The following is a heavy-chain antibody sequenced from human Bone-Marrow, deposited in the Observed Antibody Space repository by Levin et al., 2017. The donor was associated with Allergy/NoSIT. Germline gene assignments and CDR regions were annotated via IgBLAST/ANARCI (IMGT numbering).Heavy chain of an antibody. V-gene: IGHV3-30*18. Sequence: GGSLRLSCAASGFTLSSYGMHWVRQAPGKGLEWVAVITYDGSKKYYADSVKGRFTISRDNSTNTLYLQMNSLRGEDTAVYYCAKDLRGRYYYYYMDVWGKGTTVTVSS. J-gene: IGHJ6*03. D-gene: IGHD3-16*01. CDR1: GFTLSSYG. CDR2: ITYDGSKK. CDR3: AKDLRGRYYYYYMDV.